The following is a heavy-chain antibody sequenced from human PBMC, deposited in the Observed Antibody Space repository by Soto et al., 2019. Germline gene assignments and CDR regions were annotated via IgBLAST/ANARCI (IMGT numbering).Heavy chain of an antibody. Sequence: EVQLVESGGGLVQPGRSLRLSCAASGFNFDDYAMHWVRQAPGKGLEWVSGISWDSGRIGYADSVKGRFTISRDNAKDILYLHMNSLRVEDTALYYCAKGVVAATQPLYYFYAMDVWGQGTTVTLSS. D-gene: IGHD2-15*01. CDR3: AKGVVAATQPLYYFYAMDV. CDR1: GFNFDDYA. V-gene: IGHV3-9*01. CDR2: ISWDSGRI. J-gene: IGHJ6*02.